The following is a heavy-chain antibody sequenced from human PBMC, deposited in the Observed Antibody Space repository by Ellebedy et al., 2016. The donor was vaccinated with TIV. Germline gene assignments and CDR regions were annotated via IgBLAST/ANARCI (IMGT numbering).Heavy chain of an antibody. CDR3: ARDPVGVGPAFDV. J-gene: IGHJ3*01. Sequence: GESLKISCAASGLTFSSHAMSWVRQAPGKGLEWVSSLTESGGNTYYADSVKGRFTISRDNSKDTLFLQMTSLRAEDTAIYFCARDPVGVGPAFDVWGQGTMVTVSS. V-gene: IGHV3-23*01. D-gene: IGHD4-23*01. CDR2: LTESGGNT. CDR1: GLTFSSHA.